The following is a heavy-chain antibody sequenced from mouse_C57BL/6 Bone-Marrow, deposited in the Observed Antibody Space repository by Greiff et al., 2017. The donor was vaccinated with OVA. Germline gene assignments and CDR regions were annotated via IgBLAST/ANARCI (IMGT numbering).Heavy chain of an antibody. CDR2: IYPGSGST. Sequence: QVQLKQPGAELVKPGASVKMSCKASGYTFTSYWITWVKQRPGQGLEWIGDIYPGSGSTNYNEKFKSKATLTVDTSSSTAYMQLSSLTSEDSAVYYCARHPTAQATTYWGQGTLVTVSA. CDR3: ARHPTAQATTY. J-gene: IGHJ3*01. V-gene: IGHV1-55*01. D-gene: IGHD3-2*02. CDR1: GYTFTSYW.